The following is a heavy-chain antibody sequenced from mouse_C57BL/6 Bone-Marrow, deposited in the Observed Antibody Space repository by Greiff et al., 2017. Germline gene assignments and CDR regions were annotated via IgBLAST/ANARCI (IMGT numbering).Heavy chain of an antibody. V-gene: IGHV5-4*01. CDR2: ISDGGSYT. Sequence: EVQRVESGGGLVKPGGSLKLSCAASGFTFSSYAMSWVRQTPEKRLEWVATISDGGSYTSYPDNVKGRFTISRDNAKNNLYLQMSHLKSEDTAMYYCARGANWDGMDYWGQGTSVTVSS. J-gene: IGHJ4*01. CDR1: GFTFSSYA. D-gene: IGHD4-1*01. CDR3: ARGANWDGMDY.